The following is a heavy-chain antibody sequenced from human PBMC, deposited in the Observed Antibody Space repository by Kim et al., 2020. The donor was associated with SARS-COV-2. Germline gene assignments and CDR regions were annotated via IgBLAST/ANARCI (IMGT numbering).Heavy chain of an antibody. CDR1: GYTLTELS. Sequence: ASVKVSCKVSGYTLTELSMHWVRQAPGKGLEWMGGFDPEDGETIYAQKFQGRVTMTEDTSTDTAYMELSSLRSEDTAVYYCEGLLWFGELFRDYWGQGTLVTVSS. CDR3: EGLLWFGELFRDY. D-gene: IGHD3-10*01. CDR2: FDPEDGET. J-gene: IGHJ4*02. V-gene: IGHV1-24*01.